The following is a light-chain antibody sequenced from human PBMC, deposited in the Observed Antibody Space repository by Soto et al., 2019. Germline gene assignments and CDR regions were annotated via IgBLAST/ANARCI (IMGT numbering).Light chain of an antibody. CDR3: QQYGSSPYT. V-gene: IGKV3-20*01. Sequence: EIVLTQSPGTLSLSPGERATLSCRASQSVSSSYLAWYQQKPGQAPRLLIYGASSRATGIPDRFSGSGSGTDFTLTSSRLDPEDFAVYYCQQYGSSPYTVGQGTKLEIK. CDR1: QSVSSSY. CDR2: GAS. J-gene: IGKJ2*01.